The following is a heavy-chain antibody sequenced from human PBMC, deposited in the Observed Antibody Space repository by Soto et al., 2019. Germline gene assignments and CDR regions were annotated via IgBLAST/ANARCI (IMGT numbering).Heavy chain of an antibody. CDR1: GFTFGDYA. CDR2: INWSSGTI. V-gene: IGHV3-9*01. J-gene: IGHJ6*02. Sequence: GGSLRLSCAASGFTFGDYAMHWVRQAPGKGLEWVSGINWSSGTIHYADSVKGRFTISRDNAKNSLYLQMNSLRPEDTALYYCTKDVRLGELPGLYYDFDVWGQGTTVTVSS. D-gene: IGHD1-1*01. CDR3: TKDVRLGELPGLYYDFDV.